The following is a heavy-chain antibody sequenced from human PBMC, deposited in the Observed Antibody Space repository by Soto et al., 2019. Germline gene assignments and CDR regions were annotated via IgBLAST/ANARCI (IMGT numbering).Heavy chain of an antibody. CDR3: ARSPEATVTAFDY. CDR2: IYYSGST. Sequence: QVQLQESGPGLVKPSQTLSLTCNVSGGSISSGDYYWSWIRQHPGKGLEWIGYIYYSGSTYYNPSLKSRVTISVDTSKNQFSLKLSSVTAADTAVYYCARSPEATVTAFDYWGQGTLVTVSS. J-gene: IGHJ4*02. V-gene: IGHV4-31*03. CDR1: GGSISSGDYY. D-gene: IGHD4-17*01.